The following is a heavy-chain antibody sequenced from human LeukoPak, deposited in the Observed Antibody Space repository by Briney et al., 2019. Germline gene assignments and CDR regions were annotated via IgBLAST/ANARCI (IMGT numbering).Heavy chain of an antibody. J-gene: IGHJ4*02. CDR1: GFTVSSTY. D-gene: IGHD6-13*01. Sequence: PGGSLRLSCAASGFTVSSTYMGWVRQAPGKGLEWVSVLYSGGTTYYADSAKGRFTISRDNSKNTLYLQMNSLRAEDTAVYYCARDSNYDYWGQGTLVTVSS. V-gene: IGHV3-66*02. CDR2: LYSGGTT. CDR3: ARDSNYDY.